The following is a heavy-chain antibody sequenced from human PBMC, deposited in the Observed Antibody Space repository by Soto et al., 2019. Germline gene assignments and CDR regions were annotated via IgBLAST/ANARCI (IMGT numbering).Heavy chain of an antibody. Sequence: GGSLRLSCAASGFTFSSYAMSWVRQAPGKGLEWVSAISGSGGNTYYADSVKGRFTISRDNSKNTLYLQMNSLRAEDTAVYYCAKNRGRQYYFDYWGQGTLVTVSS. CDR1: GFTFSSYA. CDR2: ISGSGGNT. J-gene: IGHJ4*02. CDR3: AKNRGRQYYFDY. V-gene: IGHV3-23*01.